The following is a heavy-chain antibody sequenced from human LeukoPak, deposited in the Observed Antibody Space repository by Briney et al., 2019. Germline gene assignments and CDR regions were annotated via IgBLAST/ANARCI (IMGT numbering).Heavy chain of an antibody. J-gene: IGHJ5*02. CDR2: ISSSSSYT. Sequence: GGSLRLSCAASGFTFSDYYMSWIRQAPGKGLEWVSYISSSSSYTNYADCVKGRFTISRDNAKNSLYLQMNSLRAEDTAVYYCARSAIAGELYNWFDPWGQGTLVTVSS. D-gene: IGHD7-27*01. CDR1: GFTFSDYY. V-gene: IGHV3-11*06. CDR3: ARSAIAGELYNWFDP.